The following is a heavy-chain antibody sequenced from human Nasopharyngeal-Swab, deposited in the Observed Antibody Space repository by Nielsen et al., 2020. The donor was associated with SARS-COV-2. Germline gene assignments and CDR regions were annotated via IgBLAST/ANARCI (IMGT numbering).Heavy chain of an antibody. V-gene: IGHV3-71*01. CDR2: IRNKANGGTP. CDR1: GFTFSDYY. Sequence: GASLPISWAASGFTFSDYYMTWVSPAPAKGVAWVGFIRNKANGGTPEYITSVKGRFTISRDDSKTTTCLQMNSLRAEDTAVYYCARDSGSLNYYYMDVWGKGTTVTVSS. CDR3: ARDSGSLNYYYMDV. J-gene: IGHJ6*03. D-gene: IGHD1-26*01.